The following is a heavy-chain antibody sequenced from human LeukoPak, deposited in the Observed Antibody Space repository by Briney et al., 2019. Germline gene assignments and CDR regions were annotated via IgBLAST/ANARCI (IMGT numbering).Heavy chain of an antibody. CDR1: ACSISSYY. J-gene: IGHJ4*02. V-gene: IGHV4-59*01. Sequence: PSETLSLTCTVSACSISSYYWSWIRQPPGKGLDYIGYIYYSGSTNYNPSLKSRVTISVDTSKNQFSLKLSSVTAADTAVYYCARGQWNRGLNLDYWGQGTLVTVSS. CDR3: ARGQWNRGLNLDY. D-gene: IGHD1-1*01. CDR2: IYYSGST.